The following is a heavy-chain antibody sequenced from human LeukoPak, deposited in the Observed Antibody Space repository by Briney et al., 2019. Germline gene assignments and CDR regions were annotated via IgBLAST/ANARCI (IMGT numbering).Heavy chain of an antibody. D-gene: IGHD1-26*01. J-gene: IGHJ5*02. V-gene: IGHV3-23*01. CDR2: IVGSGGST. Sequence: QTGGSLRLSCAASGFTFSNYAMSWFRQAPGKGLEWVSAIVGSGGSTYYADSVKGRFTISRDNSKNTLYLQMNSLRAEDTAVYYCAKDLYSGWFGPWGQGTLVTVSS. CDR1: GFTFSNYA. CDR3: AKDLYSGWFGP.